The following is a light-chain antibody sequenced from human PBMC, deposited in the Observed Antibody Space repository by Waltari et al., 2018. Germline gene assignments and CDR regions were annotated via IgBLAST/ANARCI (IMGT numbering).Light chain of an antibody. CDR2: LGS. J-gene: IGKJ2*01. V-gene: IGKV2-28*01. Sequence: DILMTQSPLSLPVTPGEPASISCRSSPSLLHSNGYNYLDWYLQKPGQSPQVLIYLGSNRASGVPDRFSGSGSGTDFTLNISRVEAEDVGVYYCMQILQPARTFGQGTRPEIK. CDR3: MQILQPART. CDR1: PSLLHSNGYNY.